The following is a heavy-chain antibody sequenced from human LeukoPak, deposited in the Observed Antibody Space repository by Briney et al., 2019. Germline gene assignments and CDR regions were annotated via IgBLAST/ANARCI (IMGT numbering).Heavy chain of an antibody. Sequence: GGSLRLSCAASGFTLSSYSMNWVRQAPGKGVEWVSYISSSSTHIYYADSVKGRSTISRDNARNSLYLQMNSLRAEDTAIYYCARSEHSSSSFDYWGQGTLVTVSS. CDR2: ISSSSTHI. V-gene: IGHV3-21*01. CDR1: GFTLSSYS. D-gene: IGHD6-6*01. CDR3: ARSEHSSSSFDY. J-gene: IGHJ4*02.